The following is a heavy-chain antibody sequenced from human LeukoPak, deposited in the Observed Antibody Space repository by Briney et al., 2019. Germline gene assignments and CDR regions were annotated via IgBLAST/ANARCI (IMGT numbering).Heavy chain of an antibody. D-gene: IGHD3-9*01. Sequence: QSGGSLRLSCAASGFTFDDYAMHWVRQAPGKGLEWVSGISWNSGSIGYADSVKGRFTISRDNAKNSLYLQMNSLRAEDTALYYCAKDIYDILTGYLGGGAFDIWGQGTMVTVSS. V-gene: IGHV3-9*01. CDR1: GFTFDDYA. CDR2: ISWNSGSI. J-gene: IGHJ3*02. CDR3: AKDIYDILTGYLGGGAFDI.